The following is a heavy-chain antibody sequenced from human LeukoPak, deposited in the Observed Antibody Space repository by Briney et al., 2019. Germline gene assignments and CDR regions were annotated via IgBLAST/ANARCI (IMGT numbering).Heavy chain of an antibody. Sequence: GGSLRLSCAASGFTFSSYAMSWVRQAPGKGLEWVSAISGSGGSTYSADSVKGRFTISRDNSKTTLYLQMTSLRAEDTAVYYCAKMASLRYFDWLLVGFDYWGQGTLVTVSS. CDR2: ISGSGGST. D-gene: IGHD3-9*01. CDR1: GFTFSSYA. J-gene: IGHJ4*02. V-gene: IGHV3-23*01. CDR3: AKMASLRYFDWLLVGFDY.